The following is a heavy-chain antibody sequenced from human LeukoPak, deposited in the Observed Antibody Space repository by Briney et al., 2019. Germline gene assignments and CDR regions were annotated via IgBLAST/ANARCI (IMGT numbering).Heavy chain of an antibody. Sequence: GASVKVSCKASGFTFTTYAFSWVRQAPGQGLEWMGWTSAHNGNTNYAQKLQGRVTMTTDTSTNTAYMELRSLRFDDTAVYYCARHFSSGWPLEALDVWGQGTLGTVSS. CDR2: TSAHNGNT. J-gene: IGHJ3*01. CDR1: GFTFTTYA. V-gene: IGHV1-18*01. D-gene: IGHD6-19*01. CDR3: ARHFSSGWPLEALDV.